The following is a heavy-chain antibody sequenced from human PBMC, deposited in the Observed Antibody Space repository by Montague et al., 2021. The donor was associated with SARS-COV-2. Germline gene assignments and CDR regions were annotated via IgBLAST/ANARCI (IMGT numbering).Heavy chain of an antibody. D-gene: IGHD1-26*01. V-gene: IGHV6-1*01. CDR2: RYHRSKWNN. CDR1: GDSVCGEKAG. Sequence: CAISGDSVCGEKAGWKWERQSPSSGLGRQGGRYHRSKWNNDYAVSVKSRITINPDTSKNQISLQLNSVTPEDTAVYYCARTSASSDYWGQGTLVTVSS. CDR3: ARTSASSDY. J-gene: IGHJ4*02.